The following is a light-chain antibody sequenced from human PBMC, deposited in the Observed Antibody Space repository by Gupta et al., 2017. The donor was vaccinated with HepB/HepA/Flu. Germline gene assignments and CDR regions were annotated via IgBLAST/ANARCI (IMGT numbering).Light chain of an antibody. CDR3: QQSYSTLVG. CDR1: QSISSY. J-gene: IGKJ1*01. CDR2: AAS. V-gene: IGKV1-39*01. Sequence: DIQMTQSPSSLSASVGDRVTITCRASQSISSYLNWYQQKPGKAPKLLIYAASSLQSGVPSRFSGSGSGTDFTLTISSLQPEDFATYYCQQSYSTLVGFGKGTKVEIK.